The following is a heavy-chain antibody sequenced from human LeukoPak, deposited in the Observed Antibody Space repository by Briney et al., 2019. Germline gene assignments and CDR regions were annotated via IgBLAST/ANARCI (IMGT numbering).Heavy chain of an antibody. CDR3: ARDGSTVTTRGRYYYYMDV. D-gene: IGHD4-17*01. CDR1: GGSISSSNW. CDR2: IYHSGST. V-gene: IGHV4-4*02. J-gene: IGHJ6*03. Sequence: SGTLSLTCAVSGGSISSSNWWSWVRQPPGKGLEWIGEIYHSGSTNYNPSLKSRVTISVDTSKNQFSLKLSSVTAADTAVYYCARDGSTVTTRGRYYYYMDVWGKGTTVTISS.